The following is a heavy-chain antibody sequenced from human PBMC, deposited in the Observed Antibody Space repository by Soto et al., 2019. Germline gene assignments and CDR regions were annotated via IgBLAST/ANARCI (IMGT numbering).Heavy chain of an antibody. CDR3: AREGGGYDFDY. CDR1: GGSISSYY. Sequence: KASETLSLTCTVSGGSISSYYWSWIRQPPGKGLEWIGYIYYSGSTNYNPSLKSRVTISVDTSKNQFSLKLSSVTAEDTAVYYCAREGGGYDFDYWGQGTLVTVSS. J-gene: IGHJ4*02. CDR2: IYYSGST. V-gene: IGHV4-59*01. D-gene: IGHD1-26*01.